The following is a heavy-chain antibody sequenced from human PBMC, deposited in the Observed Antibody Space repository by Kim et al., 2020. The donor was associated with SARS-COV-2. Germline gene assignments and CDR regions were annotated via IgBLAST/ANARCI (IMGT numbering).Heavy chain of an antibody. Sequence: GGSLRLSCAASGFKFSSYLMQWVRQAPGKGLEYVSGLTSNGATTWYGNSVKGRFTISRDNSKNTLYLQMGSLRVEDTAVYYCTRRNYDSSGLHTFDVWG. D-gene: IGHD3-22*01. CDR1: GFKFSSYL. CDR2: LTSNGATT. J-gene: IGHJ3*01. V-gene: IGHV3-64*01. CDR3: TRRNYDSSGLHTFDV.